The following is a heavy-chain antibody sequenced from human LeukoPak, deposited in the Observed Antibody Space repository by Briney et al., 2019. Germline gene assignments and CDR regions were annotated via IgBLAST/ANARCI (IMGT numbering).Heavy chain of an antibody. D-gene: IGHD6-13*01. CDR3: ARVGAAAGTSRGTSKNYYYYYYMDV. V-gene: IGHV4-30-4*07. CDR2: IYHSGSN. J-gene: IGHJ6*03. CDR1: GDSIMRGAYS. Sequence: PSQTLSLTCTVSGDSIMRGAYSWSWIRQPPGKGLEWIGFIYHSGSNNYNPSLKSRITLSVDISKNQFSLKLSSVTAADTAVYYCARVGAAAGTSRGTSKNYYYYYYMDVWGKGTTVTVSS.